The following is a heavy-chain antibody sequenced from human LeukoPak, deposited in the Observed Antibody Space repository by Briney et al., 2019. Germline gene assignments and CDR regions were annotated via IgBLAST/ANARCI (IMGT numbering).Heavy chain of an antibody. J-gene: IGHJ4*02. CDR2: IYSGGST. CDR3: ASTTAQVGYFDY. D-gene: IGHD1-26*01. CDR1: GFTVSSNY. Sequence: GGSLRLSCAASGFTVSSNYMSWVRQAPGKGVEWVSVIYSGGSTNYADSVKGRFTISRDNSKNTLYLQMNSLRAEDTAVYYCASTTAQVGYFDYWGQGTLVTVSS. V-gene: IGHV3-53*01.